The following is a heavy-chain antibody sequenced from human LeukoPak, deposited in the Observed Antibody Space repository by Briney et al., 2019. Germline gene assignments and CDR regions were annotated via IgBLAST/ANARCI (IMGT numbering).Heavy chain of an antibody. CDR1: GFIFSSYE. V-gene: IGHV3-48*03. CDR2: IGSSSSST. Sequence: GGSLRLSCAASGFIFSSYETNWVRQAPGKGLEWVSYIGSSSSSTNYTDAVKGRFTISRDNAKNSLYLQMNSLRAEDTAMYYCARDCVDCGSGSPFDYWGQGTLVTVSS. J-gene: IGHJ4*02. CDR3: ARDCVDCGSGSPFDY. D-gene: IGHD3-10*01.